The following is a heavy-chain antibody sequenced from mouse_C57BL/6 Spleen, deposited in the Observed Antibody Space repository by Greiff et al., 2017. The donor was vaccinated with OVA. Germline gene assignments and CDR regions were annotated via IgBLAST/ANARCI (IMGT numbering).Heavy chain of an antibody. CDR1: YFAFMASA. CDR3: ARTGCGSGDAMDY. Sequence: QVQLQQPGAELVRPGSSVKLSCKDSYFAFMASAMHWVKQRPGHGLEWIGSFTMYSDATEYSENFKGKATLTVNTSSSTAYMELSSLTSEDSAVEYGARTGCGSGDAMDYWGQGTSVTVSS. V-gene: IGHV1-49*01. CDR2: FTMYSDAT. D-gene: IGHD1-1*01. J-gene: IGHJ4*01.